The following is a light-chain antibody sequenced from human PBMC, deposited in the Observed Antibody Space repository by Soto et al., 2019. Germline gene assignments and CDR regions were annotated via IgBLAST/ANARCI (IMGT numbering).Light chain of an antibody. CDR2: KVS. CDR3: MQGTHWPIT. Sequence: DGVMTQSPLSLPVTLGQPASISCRSNQSLVHSDGIAYFSWFQQRPGRSPRRLIYKVSNRDSGVPARFSGSRSGTDFAPKISRVEAEDVGVYYCMQGTHWPITFGQGTRLEIK. V-gene: IGKV2-30*02. J-gene: IGKJ5*01. CDR1: QSLVHSDGIAY.